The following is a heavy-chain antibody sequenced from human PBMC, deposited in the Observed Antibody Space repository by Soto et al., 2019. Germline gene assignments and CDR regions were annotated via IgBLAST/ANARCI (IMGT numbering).Heavy chain of an antibody. CDR1: GFTFSTYA. J-gene: IGHJ4*02. Sequence: EVPLLESGGGLIQPGGSLRLSCAASGFTFSTYAMTWVRQAPGKGLEWVSAISGGGDTTYYADSVKGRFTISRDNSKNMLYLQMNNLIADDTAVYYCAKREGYGAVDYWGQGTLITVSS. CDR3: AKREGYGAVDY. CDR2: ISGGGDTT. D-gene: IGHD5-12*01. V-gene: IGHV3-23*01.